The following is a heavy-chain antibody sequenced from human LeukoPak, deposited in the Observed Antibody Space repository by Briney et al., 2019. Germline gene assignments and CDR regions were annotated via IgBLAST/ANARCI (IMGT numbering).Heavy chain of an antibody. Sequence: GGSLRLSCAASGFTFSSHGMNWVRQAPGKGLEWVSGISPNGVITYYADSVKGRFTISRDNSKGTVYLQMNSLRPEDTAVYYCAKDLEYSSSSVFDYWGQGTLVTVSS. CDR2: ISPNGVIT. CDR3: AKDLEYSSSSVFDY. D-gene: IGHD6-6*01. CDR1: GFTFSSHG. J-gene: IGHJ4*02. V-gene: IGHV3-23*01.